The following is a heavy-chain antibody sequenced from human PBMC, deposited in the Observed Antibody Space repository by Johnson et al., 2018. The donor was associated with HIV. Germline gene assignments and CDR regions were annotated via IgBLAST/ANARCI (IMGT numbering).Heavy chain of an antibody. V-gene: IGHV3-30*03. CDR3: AREVAAVGDAFDI. J-gene: IGHJ3*02. Sequence: VQLVESGGGVVQPGRSLRLSCAASGFTFSNFGIHWVRQAPGKGLEWVAVISYDGSNKYYAGSVKGRFTISRDNSKHTLYLQMNSLRAEDTAVYYCAREVAAVGDAFDIWGQGTMVTVAS. D-gene: IGHD6-13*01. CDR1: GFTFSNFG. CDR2: ISYDGSNK.